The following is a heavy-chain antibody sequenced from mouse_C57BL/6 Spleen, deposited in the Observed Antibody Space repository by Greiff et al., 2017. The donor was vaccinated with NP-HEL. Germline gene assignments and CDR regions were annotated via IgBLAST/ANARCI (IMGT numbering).Heavy chain of an antibody. J-gene: IGHJ4*01. CDR3: AKGPVVPYAMDY. V-gene: IGHV2-3*01. D-gene: IGHD1-1*01. CDR1: GFSLTSYG. CDR2: IWGDGST. Sequence: QVQLKESGPGLVAPSQSLSITCTVSGFSLTSYGVSWVRQPPGKGLEWLGVIWGDGSTNYHSALISRLSISQDNSKSQVFLKLNSLQTDDTATYYCAKGPVVPYAMDYWGQGTSVTVSS.